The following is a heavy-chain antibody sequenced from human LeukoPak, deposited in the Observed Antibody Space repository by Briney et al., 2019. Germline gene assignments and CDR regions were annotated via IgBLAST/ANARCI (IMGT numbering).Heavy chain of an antibody. V-gene: IGHV4-59*12. CDR1: GSMYNYY. J-gene: IGHJ4*02. D-gene: IGHD4-11*01. CDR2: IHYNGIT. CDR3: ARDAYRDRYFDF. Sequence: SETLSLTCTVSGSMYNYYWSWIRQPPGKGLEWIGYIHYNGITNYDPSLKSRVTMSLDTSKNQVSLKLNSVTAADTAVYYCARDAYRDRYFDFWGQGSLVTVSS.